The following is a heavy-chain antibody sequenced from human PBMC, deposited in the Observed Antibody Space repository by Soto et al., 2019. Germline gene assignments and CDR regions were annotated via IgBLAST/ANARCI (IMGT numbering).Heavy chain of an antibody. CDR2: INPSGGST. CDR1: GYTFTSYY. J-gene: IGHJ6*02. CDR3: SRDQGIAVAGPPVYYYYYGMDV. Sequence: GASVKVSCKASGYTFTSYYTHWVRQAPGQGLEWMGMINPSGGSTSYAQKFQGRVTMTRDTSTSTVYMELSSLRSEDTAVFYCSRDQGIAVAGPPVYYYYYGMDVWGQGTTVTVSS. V-gene: IGHV1-46*01. D-gene: IGHD6-19*01.